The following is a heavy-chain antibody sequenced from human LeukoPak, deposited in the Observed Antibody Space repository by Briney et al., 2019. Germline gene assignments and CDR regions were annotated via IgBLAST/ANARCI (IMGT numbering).Heavy chain of an antibody. CDR1: EFTFSSYG. Sequence: GGSLRLSCVVSEFTFSSYGMHWIRQAPGKGLEWVAFIRYDGSNKYYVDSVKGRFTISRDNSKNTLYLQMNSLTAEDTAVYFCAKGQIISVGYCSSASCYGGGCFDYWGQGTLVTVSS. J-gene: IGHJ4*02. D-gene: IGHD2-2*01. V-gene: IGHV3-30*02. CDR2: IRYDGSNK. CDR3: AKGQIISVGYCSSASCYGGGCFDY.